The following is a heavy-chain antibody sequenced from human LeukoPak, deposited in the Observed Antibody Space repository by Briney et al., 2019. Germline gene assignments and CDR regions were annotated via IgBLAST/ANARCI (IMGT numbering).Heavy chain of an antibody. J-gene: IGHJ3*01. CDR1: GFTFSTHG. V-gene: IGHV3-23*01. Sequence: QPGGTLRLSCAASGFTFSTHGMNWVRQAPGKGLEWVSGISPSGDITYYAESVKGRLFISRDNSGNTVYVQMNRLRAEDTAVYYCARDRHWGAFDFWGQGTMVIVSS. D-gene: IGHD7-27*01. CDR2: ISPSGDIT. CDR3: ARDRHWGAFDF.